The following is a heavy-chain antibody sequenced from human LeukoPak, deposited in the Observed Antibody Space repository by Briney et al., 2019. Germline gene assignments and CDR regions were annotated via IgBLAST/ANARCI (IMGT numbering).Heavy chain of an antibody. CDR2: IGTAGDT. V-gene: IGHV3-13*01. D-gene: IGHD4-17*01. J-gene: IGHJ5*02. CDR3: ARERVTTSSFRFDP. CDR1: GFTFSSYD. Sequence: GGSLRLSCAASGFTFSSYDMHWVRQATGKGLEWVSAIGTAGDTYYPGSVKGRFTISRENAKNSLYLQMNSLRAGDTAVYYCARERVTTSSFRFDPWGQGTLVTVSS.